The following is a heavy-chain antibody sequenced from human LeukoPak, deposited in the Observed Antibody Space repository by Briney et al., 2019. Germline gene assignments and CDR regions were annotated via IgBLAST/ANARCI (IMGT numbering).Heavy chain of an antibody. CDR3: AREESKTVAGGNWFDP. D-gene: IGHD6-19*01. CDR1: GFSFCNYW. V-gene: IGHV3-7*04. Sequence: PGGSLRLSCAASGFSFCNYWMSSVREAPGKGLEWVANIKQDGSGKYYVDTVKGRFTISRDNAKNSLYLQMNSLRAEDTAVYYCAREESKTVAGGNWFDPWGQGNLVTVSS. CDR2: IKQDGSGK. J-gene: IGHJ5*02.